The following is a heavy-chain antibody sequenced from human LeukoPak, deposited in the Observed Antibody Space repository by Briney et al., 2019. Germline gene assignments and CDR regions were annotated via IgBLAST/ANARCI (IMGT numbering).Heavy chain of an antibody. CDR3: ATGVGATTYDAFDI. Sequence: ASVKVSCKVSGYSLTELSMHWVRQAPGKGLEWMGGFDPEDGETIDAQKFQGRVTMTEDTSTDTAYMELSSLRSEDTAVYYCATGVGATTYDAFDIWGQGTMVTVSS. J-gene: IGHJ3*02. CDR1: GYSLTELS. V-gene: IGHV1-24*01. D-gene: IGHD1-26*01. CDR2: FDPEDGET.